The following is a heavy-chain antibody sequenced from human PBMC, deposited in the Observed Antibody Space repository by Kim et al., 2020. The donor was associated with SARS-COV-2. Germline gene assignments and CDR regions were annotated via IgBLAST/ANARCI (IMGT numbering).Heavy chain of an antibody. J-gene: IGHJ2*01. D-gene: IGHD5-12*01. Sequence: DSVKGRFTISRDNSNNVLYLQMSSLGAEDTAIYFCAKDRSTYCGYDWFFDLWGRGTLVTVSS. V-gene: IGHV3-23*01. CDR3: AKDRSTYCGYDWFFDL.